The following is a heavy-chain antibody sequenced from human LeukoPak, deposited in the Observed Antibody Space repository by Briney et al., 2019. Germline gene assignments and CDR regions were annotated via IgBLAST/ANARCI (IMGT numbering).Heavy chain of an antibody. CDR2: ISGSGGST. CDR1: GFTFSSYA. CDR3: ARGRSGYYPYFDY. J-gene: IGHJ4*02. Sequence: PGGSLRLSCEASGFTFSSYAMSWVRQAPGKGLEWVSAISGSGGSTYYADSVKGRFTISRDNSKNTLYLQMNSLRAEDTAVYYCARGRSGYYPYFDYWGQGTLVTVSS. V-gene: IGHV3-23*01. D-gene: IGHD3-22*01.